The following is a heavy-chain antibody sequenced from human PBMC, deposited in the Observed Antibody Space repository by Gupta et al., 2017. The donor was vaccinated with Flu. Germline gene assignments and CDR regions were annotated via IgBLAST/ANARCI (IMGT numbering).Heavy chain of an antibody. CDR2: IYHDGSV. CDR3: ARVAYRRDWIDP. V-gene: IGHV4-4*02. Sequence: QVQLQESGPGLVKPSGTLSLTCAVSSRSITSSNWWTWVRQPPGKGLEWIGEIYHDGSVNYNASLKGRATISVDRSKSQFSLSLTSVNAADTAIYYCARVAYRRDWIDPWGQGTLVTVSS. D-gene: IGHD4-11*01. J-gene: IGHJ5*02. CDR1: SRSITSSNW.